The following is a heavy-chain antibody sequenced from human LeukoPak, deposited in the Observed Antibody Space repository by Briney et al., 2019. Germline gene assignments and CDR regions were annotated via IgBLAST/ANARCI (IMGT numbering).Heavy chain of an antibody. D-gene: IGHD3-22*01. CDR3: AKDKNYYDSSGYGFDY. J-gene: IGHJ4*02. Sequence: GGSLRLSCAASGFTFDDYAMHWVRQAPGKGLEWVSGISWNSGSIGYADSVKGRFTISRDNAKNSLYLRMNSLRAEDTALYYCAKDKNYYDSSGYGFDYWGQGTLVTVSS. V-gene: IGHV3-9*01. CDR1: GFTFDDYA. CDR2: ISWNSGSI.